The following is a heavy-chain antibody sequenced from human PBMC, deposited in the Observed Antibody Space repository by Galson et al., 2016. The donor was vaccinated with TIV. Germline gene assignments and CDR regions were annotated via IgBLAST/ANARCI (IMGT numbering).Heavy chain of an antibody. CDR3: AKDRNTAMDTYHYYYGMDV. J-gene: IGHJ6*02. CDR2: FIPLFGTA. D-gene: IGHD5-18*01. CDR1: GDTFSTYP. Sequence: SVKVSCKASGDTFSTYPFNWVRQAPGQGLEWVGGFIPLFGTANYAQKFQGRVTITADESTRTLYMEVSSLRSEDTAVYYRAKDRNTAMDTYHYYYGMDVWGQGTTVIVSS. V-gene: IGHV1-69*13.